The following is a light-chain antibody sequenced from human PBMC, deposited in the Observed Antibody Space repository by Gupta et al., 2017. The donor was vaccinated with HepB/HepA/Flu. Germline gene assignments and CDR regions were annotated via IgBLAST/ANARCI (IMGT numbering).Light chain of an antibody. CDR1: RWHSSYA. J-gene: IGLJ2*01. CDR3: HTWGTGICSVV. CDR2: LNSDGGH. Sequence: QLVLTPPPSASASLGASVTLTCTLSRWHSSYAIAWHQRQPGTSPRYWMRLNSDGGHNKGGWIPGRFSGSSSGAVRDLTISSLQSEDEADYYYHTWGTGICSVVFGGGTKLTVL. V-gene: IGLV4-69*01.